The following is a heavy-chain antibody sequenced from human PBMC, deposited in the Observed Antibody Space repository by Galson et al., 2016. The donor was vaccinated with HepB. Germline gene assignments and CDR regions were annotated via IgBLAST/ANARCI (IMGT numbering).Heavy chain of an antibody. D-gene: IGHD3-22*01. V-gene: IGHV4-31*03. Sequence: TLSLTCTVSGGSISSGGYYWSWIRQHPGKGLEWIGYIYYSGSTYYKSSLKSRINISLDASKKQFSLRLSSVTAADSAVYYCAREVTKYDSCGYYWGAFDLWGQGTMVTVS. CDR1: GGSISSGGYY. J-gene: IGHJ3*01. CDR2: IYYSGST. CDR3: AREVTKYDSCGYYWGAFDL.